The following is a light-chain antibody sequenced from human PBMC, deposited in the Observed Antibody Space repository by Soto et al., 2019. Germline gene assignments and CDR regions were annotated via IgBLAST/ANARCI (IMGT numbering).Light chain of an antibody. CDR2: DVT. V-gene: IGLV2-11*01. Sequence: QSALTQPHSVSGSPGQSVTISCTGTSSDVGGYSYVSWYQQHPGKAPELIIYDVTERPSGVPDRFSGSKSGNTASLTISGLQAEDEADYYCCSYTRSSSYVFGIGTKVTVL. J-gene: IGLJ1*01. CDR3: CSYTRSSSYV. CDR1: SSDVGGYSY.